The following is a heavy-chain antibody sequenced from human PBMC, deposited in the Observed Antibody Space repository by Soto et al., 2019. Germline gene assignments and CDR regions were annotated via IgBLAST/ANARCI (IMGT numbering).Heavy chain of an antibody. Sequence: SETLSLTCTVSGASMTYQYCSWIRQSPGKGLEYLGYIFYTGSTNLNPSLKSRVTMSVDTSRTRFSLVLNSVTAADTAIYYCARSGHTFGGVVWGQGALVTVSS. J-gene: IGHJ4*02. CDR3: ARSGHTFGGVV. CDR2: IFYTGST. V-gene: IGHV4-59*11. D-gene: IGHD3-16*01. CDR1: GASMTYQY.